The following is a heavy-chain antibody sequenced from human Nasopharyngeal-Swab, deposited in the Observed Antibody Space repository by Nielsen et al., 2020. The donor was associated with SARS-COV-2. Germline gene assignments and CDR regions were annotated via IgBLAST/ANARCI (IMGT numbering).Heavy chain of an antibody. CDR2: MNPNSGNT. D-gene: IGHD3-22*01. CDR3: ARGPYYYDSSGYRAYYYYMDV. J-gene: IGHJ6*03. V-gene: IGHV1-8*01. Sequence: WVRQAPGQGLEWMGWMNPNSGNTGYAQKFQGRVTMTRNTSISTAYMELSSLGSEDTAVYYCARGPYYYDSSGYRAYYYYMDVWGKGTTVTVSS.